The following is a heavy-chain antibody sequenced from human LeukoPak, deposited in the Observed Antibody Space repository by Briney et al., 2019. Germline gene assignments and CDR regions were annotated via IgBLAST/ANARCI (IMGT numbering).Heavy chain of an antibody. D-gene: IGHD2-2*01. Sequence: GGSLRLSCAASGFTFSSYWMSWVRQAPGKGLEWVANINQDGSEKYYVDSVKGRFTISRDNAKKSLHLQMNSLRAEDTAVYYCAREGGDIVVVPAASDYWGQGTLVTVSS. CDR2: INQDGSEK. J-gene: IGHJ4*02. CDR3: AREGGDIVVVPAASDY. CDR1: GFTFSSYW. V-gene: IGHV3-7*01.